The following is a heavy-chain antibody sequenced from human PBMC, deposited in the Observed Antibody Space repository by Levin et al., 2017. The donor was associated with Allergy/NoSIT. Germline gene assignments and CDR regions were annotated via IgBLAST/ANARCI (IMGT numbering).Heavy chain of an antibody. CDR2: IWYDGSNK. CDR3: ARVSCSSTSCYRSDAFDI. CDR1: GFTFSSYG. D-gene: IGHD2-2*02. Sequence: HSGGSLRLSCAASGFTFSSYGMHWVRQAPGKGLEWVAVIWYDGSNKYYADSVKGRFTISRDNSKNTLYLQMNSLRAEDTAVYYCARVSCSSTSCYRSDAFDIWGQGTMVTVSS. V-gene: IGHV3-33*01. J-gene: IGHJ3*02.